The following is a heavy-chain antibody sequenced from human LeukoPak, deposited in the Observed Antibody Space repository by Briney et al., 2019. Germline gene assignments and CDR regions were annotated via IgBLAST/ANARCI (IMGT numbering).Heavy chain of an antibody. J-gene: IGHJ6*03. CDR2: ISGSGGST. V-gene: IGHV3-23*01. CDR1: GFTFSSYA. CDR3: ARLVPPGYYYYYVDV. Sequence: GGSLRLSCAASGFTFSSYAMSWVRQAPGKGLEWVSAISGSGGSTYYAASVTGRFTISRDHSKNTLYLQMNSLRAEDTGVYYCARLVPPGYYYYYVDVWGKGTTVTVSS.